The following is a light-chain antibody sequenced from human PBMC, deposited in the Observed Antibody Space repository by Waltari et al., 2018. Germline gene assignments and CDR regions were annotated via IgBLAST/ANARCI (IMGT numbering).Light chain of an antibody. V-gene: IGLV2-14*03. CDR2: DVT. CDR1: GSAVAASDY. Sequence: QSALTQPASASGSPGQSLTISCSGFGSAVAASDYVSWHHHHPGKAPQVIIYDVTNRPSGLSDRFSASKSATTAALTISSLQPEDEADYYCSSQTLDVLVLFGGGTRLTVL. J-gene: IGLJ2*01. CDR3: SSQTLDVLVL.